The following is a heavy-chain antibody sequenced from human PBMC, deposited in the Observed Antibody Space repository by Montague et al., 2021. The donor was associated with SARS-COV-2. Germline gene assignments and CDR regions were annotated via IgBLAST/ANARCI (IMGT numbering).Heavy chain of an antibody. CDR2: IYYSGST. CDR3: ARIRAIKYDAFDI. Sequence: SETLSLTCSVSGGSITGYYWSWIRQPPGKGLEWIGYIYYSGSTKYNPPLKSRVTISLDTPKNQFSLMLTSVTAANTAVYYCARIRAIKYDAFDIWGQGTVVAVSS. V-gene: IGHV4-59*01. D-gene: IGHD2-2*01. CDR1: GGSITGYY. J-gene: IGHJ3*02.